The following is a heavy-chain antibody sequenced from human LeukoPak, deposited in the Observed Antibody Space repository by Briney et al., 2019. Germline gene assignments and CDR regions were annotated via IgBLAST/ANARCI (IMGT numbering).Heavy chain of an antibody. J-gene: IGHJ4*02. CDR2: IYYTGST. V-gene: IGHV4-59*08. D-gene: IGHD5-18*01. CDR3: ARGYSSSPSFGN. Sequence: SETLSLTCTASGGSISTYYWSWVRQPPGKGLEWIGYIYYTGSTDYNPSLKSRVTISVDSSKNQFSLRLSSVTAADTAVYYCARGYSSSPSFGNWGQGIPVTVSS. CDR1: GGSISTYY.